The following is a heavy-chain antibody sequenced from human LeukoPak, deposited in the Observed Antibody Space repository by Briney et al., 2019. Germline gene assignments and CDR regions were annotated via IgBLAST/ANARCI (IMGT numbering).Heavy chain of an antibody. J-gene: IGHJ4*02. CDR1: GSTFSSFW. CDR2: IKYDGSEK. V-gene: IGHV3-7*03. CDR3: VRDSPDSSGYYYYFDY. Sequence: GGSLRLSCAASGSTFSSFWMSWVRQAPGKGLEWVGNIKYDGSEKYYLDSVKGRFTFSRDNAKKSLFLQMNSLSAEDTAVYYCVRDSPDSSGYYYYFDYWGQGTLVTVSS. D-gene: IGHD3-22*01.